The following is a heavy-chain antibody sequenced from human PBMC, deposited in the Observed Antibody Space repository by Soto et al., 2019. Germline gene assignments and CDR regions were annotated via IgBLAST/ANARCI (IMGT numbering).Heavy chain of an antibody. CDR2: IDPSDSYT. CDR3: ARHQSDHESRGYYWPFDY. Sequence: PGESLKISCKGSGYSFTSYWISWVRQMPGKGLEWMGRIDPSDSYTNYSPSFQGHVTISADKSISTAYLQWSSLKASDTAMYYCARHQSDHESRGYYWPFDYWGQGTQVTVSS. CDR1: GYSFTSYW. D-gene: IGHD3-22*01. J-gene: IGHJ4*02. V-gene: IGHV5-10-1*01.